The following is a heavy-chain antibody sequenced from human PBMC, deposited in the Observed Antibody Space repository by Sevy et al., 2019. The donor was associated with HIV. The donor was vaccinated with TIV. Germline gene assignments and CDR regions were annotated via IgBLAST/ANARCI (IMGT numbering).Heavy chain of an antibody. Sequence: GGSLRLSCAASGFTFSSYGMHWVRQAPGNGLEWVAVIWYDGSNKYYADSVKGRFTISRDNSKNTLYLQMNSLRAEDTAVYYCARAGVYGDYYYYYGMDVWGQGTTVTVSS. D-gene: IGHD4-17*01. CDR1: GFTFSSYG. J-gene: IGHJ6*02. CDR3: ARAGVYGDYYYYYGMDV. V-gene: IGHV3-33*01. CDR2: IWYDGSNK.